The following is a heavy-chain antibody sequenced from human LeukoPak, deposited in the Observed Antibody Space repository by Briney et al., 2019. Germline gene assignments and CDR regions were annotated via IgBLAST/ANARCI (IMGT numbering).Heavy chain of an antibody. CDR1: GGSFSGYY. Sequence: SETLSLTCAVHGGSFSGYYWSWIRQPPGKGLEWIGEINHSGSTNYNPSLKSRVTISVDTSKNQFSLKLSSVTAADTAVYYCARKVWYRAFDYWGQGTLVTVSS. CDR3: ARKVWYRAFDY. J-gene: IGHJ4*02. D-gene: IGHD2-15*01. CDR2: INHSGST. V-gene: IGHV4-34*01.